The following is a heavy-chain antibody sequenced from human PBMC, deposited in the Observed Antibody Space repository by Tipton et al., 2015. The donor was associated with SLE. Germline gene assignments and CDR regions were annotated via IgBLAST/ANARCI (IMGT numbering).Heavy chain of an antibody. CDR2: IYPGDSDT. CDR1: GYSFTSYW. J-gene: IGHJ3*02. CDR3: ASWQTITMITDAFDI. D-gene: IGHD3-22*01. V-gene: IGHV5-51*03. Sequence: VQLVQSGAEVKKPGESLKISCKGSGYSFTSYWIGWVRQMPGKGLEWMGIIYPGDSDTRYSPSFQGRVTISADKSISTAYLQWSSLKASDTAMYYCASWQTITMITDAFDIWGQGTMVTVSS.